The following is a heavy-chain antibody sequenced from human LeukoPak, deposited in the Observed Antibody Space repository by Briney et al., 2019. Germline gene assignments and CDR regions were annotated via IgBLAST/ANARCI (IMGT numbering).Heavy chain of an antibody. CDR3: ARVSSSWYGRAFDI. Sequence: PSETLSLTCAVYGGSFSGYYWSWIRQPPGKGLEWIGEINHSGSTNYNPSLKSRVTISVGTSKNQFSLKLSSVTAADTAVYYCARVSSSWYGRAFDIWGQGTMVTVSS. D-gene: IGHD6-13*01. J-gene: IGHJ3*02. V-gene: IGHV4-34*01. CDR1: GGSFSGYY. CDR2: INHSGST.